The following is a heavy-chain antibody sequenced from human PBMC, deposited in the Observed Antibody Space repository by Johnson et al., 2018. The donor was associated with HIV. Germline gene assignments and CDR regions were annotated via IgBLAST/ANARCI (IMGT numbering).Heavy chain of an antibody. CDR3: TTGPIAARRGAFDI. J-gene: IGHJ3*02. D-gene: IGHD6-13*01. V-gene: IGHV3-30*02. Sequence: QEQLVESGGGVVQPGGSLRLSCAASGFTFSSHGMHWVRQAPGKGLEWVAFIRYDGRNKFYGDSVKGRFTISRDNSKNTLYLQMNSLRAEDTAVYSCTTGPIAARRGAFDIWGQGTMVTVSS. CDR1: GFTFSSHG. CDR2: IRYDGRNK.